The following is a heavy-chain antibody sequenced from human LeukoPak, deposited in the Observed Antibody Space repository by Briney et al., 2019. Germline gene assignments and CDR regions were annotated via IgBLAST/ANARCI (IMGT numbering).Heavy chain of an antibody. D-gene: IGHD3-10*01. CDR1: GFTFSSYG. V-gene: IGHV3-30*03. Sequence: PGGSLRLSCAASGFTFSSYGMHWVRQAPGKGLEWVAVISYDGSNKYYADSVKGRLTISRDNSKNTLYLQMNSLRAEDTAVYYCARDSHYYGSGSYYNKGPTYDAFDIWGQGTMVTVSS. J-gene: IGHJ3*02. CDR2: ISYDGSNK. CDR3: ARDSHYYGSGSYYNKGPTYDAFDI.